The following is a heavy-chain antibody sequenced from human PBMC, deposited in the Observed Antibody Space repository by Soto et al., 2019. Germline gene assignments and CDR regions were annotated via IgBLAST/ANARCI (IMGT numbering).Heavy chain of an antibody. CDR2: IYYSGST. V-gene: IGHV4-59*01. CDR3: ARGFTRGGSLNWFDP. CDR1: GGSISSYY. Sequence: SETLSLTCTVSGGSISSYYWSWIRQPPGKGLEWIGYIYYSGSTNYNPSLKSRVTISVDTSKNQFSLKLSSVTAADTAVYYCARGFTRGGSLNWFDPWGQGTLVTVSS. J-gene: IGHJ5*02. D-gene: IGHD3-10*01.